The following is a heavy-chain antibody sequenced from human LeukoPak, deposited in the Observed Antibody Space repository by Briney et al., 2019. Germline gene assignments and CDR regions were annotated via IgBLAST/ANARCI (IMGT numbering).Heavy chain of an antibody. D-gene: IGHD3-10*01. CDR1: GFTFSSYW. V-gene: IGHV3-7*01. J-gene: IGHJ4*02. CDR2: IKQDGSEK. CDR3: ARVTMVRGVNYEY. Sequence: GGSLRLSCAASGFTFSSYWMSWVRQGPGKGLEGVANIKQDGSEKYYVDSVKGRFTISRDNAKNSLYLQMNSLRAEDTAVYYCARVTMVRGVNYEYWGQGTLVTVSS.